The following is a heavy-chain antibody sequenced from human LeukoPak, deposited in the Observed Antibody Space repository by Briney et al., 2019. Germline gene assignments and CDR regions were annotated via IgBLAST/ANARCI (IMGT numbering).Heavy chain of an antibody. CDR3: ATSRTSDY. Sequence: GGSLRLSCAASGFTFSDYYMSWVRQAPGKGLEWVAIIKQDGSEKYYVDSVKGRFTISRDNAEKSLYLQMNSLRAEDTAVYYCATSRTSDYWGQGTLVIVSS. CDR1: GFTFSDYY. J-gene: IGHJ4*02. D-gene: IGHD1-14*01. V-gene: IGHV3-7*03. CDR2: IKQDGSEK.